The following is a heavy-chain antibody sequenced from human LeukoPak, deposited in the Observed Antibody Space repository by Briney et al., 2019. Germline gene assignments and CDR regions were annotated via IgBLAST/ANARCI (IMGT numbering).Heavy chain of an antibody. V-gene: IGHV1-69*05. CDR2: IIPIFGTA. Sequence: SVKVSCKASGGTFSSYAISWVRQAPGQGLEWMGRIIPIFGTANYAQKFQGRVTITTDESPSTAYMELSSLRSEDTAVYYCAREVGYCTNGVCYIDYWGQGTLVTVSS. D-gene: IGHD2-8*01. J-gene: IGHJ4*02. CDR3: AREVGYCTNGVCYIDY. CDR1: GGTFSSYA.